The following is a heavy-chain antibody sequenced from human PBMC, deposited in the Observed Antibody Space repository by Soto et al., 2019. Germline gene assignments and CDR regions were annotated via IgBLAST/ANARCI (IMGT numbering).Heavy chain of an antibody. J-gene: IGHJ3*02. D-gene: IGHD5-12*01. CDR2: INAGNGNT. CDR1: GYTFTSYA. Sequence: ASVKVSCKASGYTFTSYAMHWVRQAPGQRLEWMGWINAGNGNTKYSQKFQGRVTITRDTSASTAYMELSSLRSEDTAVYYCARWDGYNHDAFGIWGQGTMVTVSS. V-gene: IGHV1-3*01. CDR3: ARWDGYNHDAFGI.